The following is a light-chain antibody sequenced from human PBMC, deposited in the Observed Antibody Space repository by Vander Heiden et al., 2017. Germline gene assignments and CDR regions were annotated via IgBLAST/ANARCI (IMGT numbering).Light chain of an antibody. Sequence: DFQMTQSPATLSASVGDSVTITCRASQGISTWLALYQQKPGKAPKLLVYQASRLENGVPSRFSGGGSGTEFTLTISSLQPDDFATYFCQKYNGFPWTFGQGTKVEIK. J-gene: IGKJ1*01. CDR3: QKYNGFPWT. CDR1: QGISTW. V-gene: IGKV1-5*03. CDR2: QAS.